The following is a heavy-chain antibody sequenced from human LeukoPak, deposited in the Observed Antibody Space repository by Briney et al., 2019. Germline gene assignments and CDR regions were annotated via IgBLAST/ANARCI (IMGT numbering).Heavy chain of an antibody. CDR2: ISYDGSNK. V-gene: IGHV3-30-3*01. Sequence: GGSLRLSCAASGFTFSSYAMHWVRQAPGKGLEWVAVISYDGSNKYYADSVKGRFTISRNNSKNTLYLQMNSLRAEDTAVYYCAKDQPYSSSWYGGLDYWGQGTLVTVSS. CDR1: GFTFSSYA. CDR3: AKDQPYSSSWYGGLDY. J-gene: IGHJ4*02. D-gene: IGHD6-13*01.